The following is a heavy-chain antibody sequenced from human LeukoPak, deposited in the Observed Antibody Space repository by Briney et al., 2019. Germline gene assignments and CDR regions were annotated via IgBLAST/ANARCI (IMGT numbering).Heavy chain of an antibody. CDR3: ARVPRYYYDSSGYYFDY. D-gene: IGHD3-22*01. CDR1: GYTFTSYY. J-gene: IGHJ4*02. V-gene: IGHV1-46*01. Sequence: GAAVKVSCKASGYTFTSYYMHWVRQAPGQGLEWMGIINPSGGSTSYAQKFQGRVTMTRDTSTSTVYMELSSLRSEDTAVYYCARVPRYYYDSSGYYFDYWGQGTLLIVSS. CDR2: INPSGGST.